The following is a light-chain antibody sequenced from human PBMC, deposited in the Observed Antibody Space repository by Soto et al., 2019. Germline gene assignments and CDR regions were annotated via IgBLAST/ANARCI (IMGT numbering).Light chain of an antibody. Sequence: QSVLTQPPSVSGAPGQGVTISCSESSSNIGAGYNVHWYQQLPGTAPKVLIYGNNNRPSGVPDRFSGSKSGTSASLAITGLQAEDDADYYCQSYDSSLSAWVFGGGTKLTVL. CDR1: SSNIGAGYN. CDR3: QSYDSSLSAWV. J-gene: IGLJ3*02. CDR2: GNN. V-gene: IGLV1-40*01.